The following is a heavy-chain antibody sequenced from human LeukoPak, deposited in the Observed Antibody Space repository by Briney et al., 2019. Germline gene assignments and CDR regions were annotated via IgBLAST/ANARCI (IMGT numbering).Heavy chain of an antibody. V-gene: IGHV4-4*07. J-gene: IGHJ4*02. D-gene: IGHD2-2*02. CDR3: ARVPAAIDKGILDY. CDR1: GGSISSYY. Sequence: PSETLSLTCTVSGGSISSYYWSWIRQPAGKGLEWIGRIYTSGSTNYNPSLKSRVTMSVDTSKNQFSLKLSSVTAADTAVYYCARVPAAIDKGILDYWGQGTLVTVSS. CDR2: IYTSGST.